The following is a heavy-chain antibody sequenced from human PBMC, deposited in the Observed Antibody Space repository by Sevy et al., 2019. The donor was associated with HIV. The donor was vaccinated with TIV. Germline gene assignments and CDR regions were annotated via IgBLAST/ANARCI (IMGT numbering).Heavy chain of an antibody. CDR2: ITNDVTNK. CDR3: AKAGYLGPFDF. J-gene: IGHJ4*02. Sequence: GGSLRLSCAASGFSFTAYAIHWVRQAPGKGLEWLAVITNDVTNKFYADSVKGRFTVSRDNSRNTLSLQMDSLSTEDTAIYYCAKAGYLGPFDFWGLGTRVTVSS. V-gene: IGHV3-30*18. CDR1: GFSFTAYA. D-gene: IGHD1-1*01.